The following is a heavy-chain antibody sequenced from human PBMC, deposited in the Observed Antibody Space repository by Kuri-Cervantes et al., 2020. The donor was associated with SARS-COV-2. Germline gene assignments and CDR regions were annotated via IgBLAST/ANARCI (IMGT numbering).Heavy chain of an antibody. V-gene: IGHV3-30*02. J-gene: IGHJ3*02. CDR3: AKKGDSSSWYPGAFDI. CDR1: GFTFSSYG. D-gene: IGHD6-13*01. CDR2: IRYDGSNK. Sequence: GESLKISCAASGFTFSSYGMHWVRQAPGKGLEWVAFIRYDGSNKYYADSVKGRFTISRDNSKNTLYLQMNSMRAEDTAVYYCAKKGDSSSWYPGAFDIWGKGTMVTVSS.